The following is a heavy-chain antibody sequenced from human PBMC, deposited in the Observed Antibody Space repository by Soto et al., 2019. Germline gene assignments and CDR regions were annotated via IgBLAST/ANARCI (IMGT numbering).Heavy chain of an antibody. Sequence: SETLSLTCAVYGGSFSGYYWSWIRQPPGKGLVWIGEINHSGSTNYNPSLKSRVTISVDTSKNQFSLKLSSVTAADTAVYYCARGSRYYDSSGYLHYYYYYGMDVWGQGTTVTVSS. CDR1: GGSFSGYY. J-gene: IGHJ6*02. V-gene: IGHV4-34*01. CDR2: INHSGST. D-gene: IGHD3-22*01. CDR3: ARGSRYYDSSGYLHYYYYYGMDV.